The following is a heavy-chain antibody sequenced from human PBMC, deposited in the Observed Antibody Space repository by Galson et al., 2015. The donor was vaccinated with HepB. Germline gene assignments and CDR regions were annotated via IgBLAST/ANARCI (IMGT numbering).Heavy chain of an antibody. J-gene: IGHJ1*01. CDR1: GFTFSTYG. Sequence: SLRLSCAASGFTFSTYGMHWVRQAPGKGLEWVAVIWIDGSIKNYAASVKGRFTISGDNSKSTRYRQMNSLRAEDTAVYYCARTGRPYCGGDCSYFQHWGQGTLVTVSS. D-gene: IGHD2-21*02. V-gene: IGHV3-33*08. CDR2: IWIDGSIK. CDR3: ARTGRPYCGGDCSYFQH.